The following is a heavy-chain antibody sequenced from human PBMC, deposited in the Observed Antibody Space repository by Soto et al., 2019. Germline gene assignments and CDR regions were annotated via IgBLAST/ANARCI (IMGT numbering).Heavy chain of an antibody. CDR1: GGSISSSSYY. CDR2: IXYXGXX. Sequence: SSETPSLTCTVSGGSISSSSYYWGWIRQPPGKXLEXXGXIXYXGXXXXXXSLKSRVTISVDTSKNQFSLKLSSVTAADTAVYYCASEPGDWNSDYWGQGTLVTVS. CDR3: ASEPGDWNSDY. J-gene: IGHJ4*02. V-gene: IGHV4-39*01. D-gene: IGHD7-27*01.